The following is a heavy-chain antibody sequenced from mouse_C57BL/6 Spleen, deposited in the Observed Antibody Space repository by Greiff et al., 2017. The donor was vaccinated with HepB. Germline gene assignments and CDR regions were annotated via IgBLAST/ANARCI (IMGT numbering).Heavy chain of an antibody. Sequence: EVQLQQSGPELVKPGASVKISCKASGYTFTDYYMNWVKQSHGKSLESIGDINPNNGGTSYNQKFKGKATLTVDKSSSTAYMELRSLTSEDSAVYYCARWATVVSWGQGTLVTVSA. D-gene: IGHD1-1*01. CDR3: ARWATVVS. CDR2: INPNNGGT. J-gene: IGHJ3*01. V-gene: IGHV1-26*01. CDR1: GYTFTDYY.